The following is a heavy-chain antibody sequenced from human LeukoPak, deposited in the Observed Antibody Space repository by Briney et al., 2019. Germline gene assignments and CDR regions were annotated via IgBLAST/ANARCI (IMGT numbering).Heavy chain of an antibody. D-gene: IGHD3-3*01. CDR1: GFTFSNAW. J-gene: IGHJ6*03. V-gene: IGHV3-15*01. CDR3: TTAYYDFWSGYYYYYMDV. Sequence: GGSLRLSCAASGFTFSNAWMSGVRQAPGKGLEWVGHIKSKTDGGTTDYAAPVKGRLTISRDDSKNTLYLQMNRLKTEDTAVYYCTTAYYDFWSGYYYYYMDVWGKGTTVTVSS. CDR2: IKSKTDGGTT.